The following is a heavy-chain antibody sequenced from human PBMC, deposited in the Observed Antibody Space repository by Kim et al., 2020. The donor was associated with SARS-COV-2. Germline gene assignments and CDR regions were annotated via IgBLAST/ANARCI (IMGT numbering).Heavy chain of an antibody. Sequence: GGSLRLSCAASEFSFSIYVMTWVRQAPGKGLEWVSTITPGGDYTYSAASVKGRFTVSRDNSKSTLYLHMTSLRVEDSALYYCGRHNGPTDYWGQGTLVTVSS. CDR2: ITPGGDYT. CDR3: GRHNGPTDY. J-gene: IGHJ4*02. V-gene: IGHV3-23*01. D-gene: IGHD1-1*01. CDR1: EFSFSIYV.